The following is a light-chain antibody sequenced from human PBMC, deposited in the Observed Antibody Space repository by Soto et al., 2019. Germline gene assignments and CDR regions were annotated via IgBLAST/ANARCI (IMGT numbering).Light chain of an antibody. CDR3: QQYNRAPLT. CDR1: QGSSNC. V-gene: IGKV1-27*01. Sequence: DIQMTQSPSSLSASVGDRVTITCRASQGSSNCLAWYQQTPGKVPKLLIYAASTLQSGVPYRFSGSGSGTDFTLTISSLPPEDVATYYCQQYNRAPLTFGGGTKVEIK. J-gene: IGKJ4*01. CDR2: AAS.